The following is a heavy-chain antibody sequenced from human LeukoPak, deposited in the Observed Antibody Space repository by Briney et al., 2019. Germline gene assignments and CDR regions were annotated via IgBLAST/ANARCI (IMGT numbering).Heavy chain of an antibody. V-gene: IGHV5-51*01. J-gene: IGHJ4*02. CDR3: ARLSGNYGSGSLIDY. D-gene: IGHD3-10*01. CDR1: GYSFTSYW. Sequence: GESLKISCKGSGYSFTSYWIGWVGQMPGKGLEWMGIIYPGDSDTRYSPSFQGQVTISADKSISTAYLQWSSLKASDTATYYCARLSGNYGSGSLIDYWGQGTLVTVSS. CDR2: IYPGDSDT.